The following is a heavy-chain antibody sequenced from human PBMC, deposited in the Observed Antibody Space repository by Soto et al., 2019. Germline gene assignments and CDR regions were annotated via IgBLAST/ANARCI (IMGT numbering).Heavy chain of an antibody. J-gene: IGHJ4*02. V-gene: IGHV3-21*01. CDR1: GFTFSSYS. CDR3: ARGLLETYYYDSSGYYYSDY. D-gene: IGHD3-22*01. Sequence: EVQLVESGGGLVKPGGSLRLSCAASGFTFSSYSMNWVRQAPGKGLEWVSSISSSSSYIYYADSVKGRFTISRDNAKNSLYLQMNSLRAEDTAVYYCARGLLETYYYDSSGYYYSDYWGQGTLVTVSS. CDR2: ISSSSSYI.